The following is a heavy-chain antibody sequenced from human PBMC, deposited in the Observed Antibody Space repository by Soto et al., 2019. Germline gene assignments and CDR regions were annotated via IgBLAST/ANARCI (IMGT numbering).Heavy chain of an antibody. D-gene: IGHD3-3*01. Sequence: SETLSLTCTVSGGSISSYYWSWIRQPPGKGLEWIGYIYYSGSTNYNPSLKSRVTISVDTSKNQFSLKLSSVTAADTAVYYCARDPTSYDFWSGYYMGGWFDPWGQGTLVTVSS. CDR3: ARDPTSYDFWSGYYMGGWFDP. V-gene: IGHV4-59*01. CDR2: IYYSGST. CDR1: GGSISSYY. J-gene: IGHJ5*02.